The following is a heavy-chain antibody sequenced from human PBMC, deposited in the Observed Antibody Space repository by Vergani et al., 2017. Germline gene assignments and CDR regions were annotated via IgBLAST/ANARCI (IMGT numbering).Heavy chain of an antibody. D-gene: IGHD6-6*01. J-gene: IGHJ4*02. CDR1: GFTFSSYS. CDR3: ARVTGSSSSGYY. CDR2: IRSSSSYI. V-gene: IGHV3-21*01. Sequence: EVQLVESGGGLVKPGGSLRLSCAASGFTFSSYSMNWVRQAPGKGLEWVSSIRSSSSYIYYADSVKGRFTISRDNAKNSLYLQMNSLRAEDTAVYYCARVTGSSSSGYYWGQGTLVTVSS.